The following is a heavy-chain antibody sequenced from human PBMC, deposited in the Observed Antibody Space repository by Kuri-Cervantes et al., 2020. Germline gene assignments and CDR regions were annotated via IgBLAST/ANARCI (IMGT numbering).Heavy chain of an antibody. Sequence: GGSLRLSCAASGLTFAEYAMHWVRQAPGKGLEWVSGITWNSGTLVYADSVKGRFTISRDNSKNTLYLQMNSLRAEDTAVYYCARDIYDSSGYYPDYWGQGTLVTVSS. V-gene: IGHV3-9*01. CDR1: GLTFAEYA. CDR3: ARDIYDSSGYYPDY. J-gene: IGHJ4*02. CDR2: ITWNSGTL. D-gene: IGHD3-22*01.